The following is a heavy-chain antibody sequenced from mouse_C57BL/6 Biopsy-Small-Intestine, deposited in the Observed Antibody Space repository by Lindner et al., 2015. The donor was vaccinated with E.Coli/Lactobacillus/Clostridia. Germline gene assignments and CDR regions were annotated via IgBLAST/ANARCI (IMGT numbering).Heavy chain of an antibody. CDR3: VADDEEDDYYDLDI. Sequence: SVKVSCKASGFTFTAPAMQWVRQARGQRPEWIGWIVVGSGDTKYAQKFHERVTITRDMSTNTVYMELSSLRFEDTAVYHCVADDEEDDYYDLDIWGQGTMVTVSS. CDR2: IVVGSGDT. V-gene: IGHV1-4*01. J-gene: IGHJ3*01. D-gene: IGHD2-4*01. CDR1: GFTFTAPA.